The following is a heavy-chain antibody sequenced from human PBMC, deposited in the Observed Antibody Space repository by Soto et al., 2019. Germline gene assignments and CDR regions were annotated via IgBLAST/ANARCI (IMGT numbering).Heavy chain of an antibody. Sequence: QVQLQQWGAGPLRPLETLSLTCGVSGGSFSGYYWAWIRQSPGQGLEWIGEIKDRGSINYNPSLKSRVSISVDTSKNHYSLNLRSVTAADTAVYYCARESHDILTGPPWVWYFDLWGRGTLVTVSS. V-gene: IGHV4-34*01. D-gene: IGHD3-9*01. CDR2: IKDRGSI. J-gene: IGHJ2*01. CDR3: ARESHDILTGPPWVWYFDL. CDR1: GGSFSGYY.